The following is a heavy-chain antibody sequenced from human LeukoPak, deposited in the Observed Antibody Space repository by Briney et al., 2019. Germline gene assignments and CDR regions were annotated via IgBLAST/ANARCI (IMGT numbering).Heavy chain of an antibody. D-gene: IGHD7-27*01. CDR1: GGSFSGYY. J-gene: IGHJ4*02. CDR2: INHSGST. V-gene: IGHV4-34*01. Sequence: SETLSLTCAVYGGSFSGYYWSWICQPPRKGLEWIGEINHSGSTNYNPSLKSRVTISVDTSKNQFSLKLSSVTAADTAVYYCASQDPSGDPLDYWGQGTLVTVSS. CDR3: ASQDPSGDPLDY.